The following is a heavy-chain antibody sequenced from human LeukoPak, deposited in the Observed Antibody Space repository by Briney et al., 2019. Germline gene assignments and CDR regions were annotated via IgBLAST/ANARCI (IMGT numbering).Heavy chain of an antibody. D-gene: IGHD3-9*01. CDR3: AKGSELLYFDFRIYS. CDR2: IYYSGST. CDR1: GGSISRYY. J-gene: IGHJ4*02. Sequence: PSETLSLTCTVSGGSISRYYWSWIRQPPGKGLEWMGYIYYSGSTNHTPSLKSRVSIPIHTSKNLFSLTLTSVTAADTAVYYCAKGSELLYFDFRIYSWGQVTLVTVSS. V-gene: IGHV4-59*01.